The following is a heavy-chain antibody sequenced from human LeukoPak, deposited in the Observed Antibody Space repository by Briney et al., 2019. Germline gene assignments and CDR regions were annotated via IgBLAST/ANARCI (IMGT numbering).Heavy chain of an antibody. V-gene: IGHV3-23*01. CDR3: AKDQLAAVRGEFDY. J-gene: IGHJ4*02. D-gene: IGHD3-10*01. CDR1: GFTFSSYG. Sequence: GGTLRLSCAASGFTFSSYGMSWVRQAPGKGLEWVSAISGSGGSTYYADSVKGRFTISRDNSKNTLYLQMNSLRAEDTAAYYCAKDQLAAVRGEFDYWGQGTLVTVSS. CDR2: ISGSGGST.